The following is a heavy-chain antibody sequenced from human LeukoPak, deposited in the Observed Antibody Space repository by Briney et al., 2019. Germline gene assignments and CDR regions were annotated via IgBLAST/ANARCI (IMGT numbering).Heavy chain of an antibody. CDR2: IYYSGST. V-gene: IGHV4-39*01. CDR1: GGSISSSSYY. J-gene: IGHJ5*02. D-gene: IGHD2-21*02. CDR3: ARPRCGGDCYDNWFDP. Sequence: PSETLSLTCTVSGGSISSSSYYWGWIRQPPGKGLEWIGSIYYSGSTYYNPSLTSRVTISVATSKNQFSLKLSSVTAADTAVYYCARPRCGGDCYDNWFDPWGQGTLVTVYS.